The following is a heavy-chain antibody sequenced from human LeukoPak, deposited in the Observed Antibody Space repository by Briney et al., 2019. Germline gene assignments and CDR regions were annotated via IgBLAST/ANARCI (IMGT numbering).Heavy chain of an antibody. J-gene: IGHJ3*02. V-gene: IGHV3-48*01. CDR1: GFTFSSYS. D-gene: IGHD5-24*01. CDR3: ARGQGRRWLQGDAFDI. Sequence: GGSLRLSCAASGFTFSSYSMNWVRQAPGKGLEWVSYISSSSSTIYYADSVKGRFTISRDNAKNSLYLQMNSLRAEDTAVYYCARGQGRRWLQGDAFDIWGQGTMVTVSS. CDR2: ISSSSSTI.